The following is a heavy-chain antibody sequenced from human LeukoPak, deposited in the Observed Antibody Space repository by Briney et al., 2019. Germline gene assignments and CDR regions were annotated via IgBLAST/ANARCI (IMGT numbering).Heavy chain of an antibody. CDR1: GFTFNNYG. J-gene: IGHJ5*02. Sequence: GRSLRLSCAASGFTFNNYGMHWVRQAPGKGLEWVAVIWYGGSNKYYADSVKGRFTISRDNSKNTLYLQMSSLRAEDTAVYYCARNSGSSWDALCHHWYDPWGQGTLVTVSS. D-gene: IGHD6-13*01. CDR3: ARNSGSSWDALCHHWYDP. V-gene: IGHV3-33*01. CDR2: IWYGGSNK.